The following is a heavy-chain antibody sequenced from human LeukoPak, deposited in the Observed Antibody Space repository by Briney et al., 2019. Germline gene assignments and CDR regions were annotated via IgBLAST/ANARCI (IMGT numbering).Heavy chain of an antibody. CDR1: GFTFSSYE. CDR3: ARDEYSSSWTPQYYYYMDV. CDR2: ISSSGTTK. J-gene: IGHJ6*03. D-gene: IGHD6-13*01. Sequence: PGGSLRLSCAASGFTFSSYEMNWVRQAPGKGLEWVSKISSSGTTKNYADSVKGRFTISRDNARNSLFLQMNSLTAEDTAVYYCARDEYSSSWTPQYYYYMDVWGKGTTVTISS. V-gene: IGHV3-48*03.